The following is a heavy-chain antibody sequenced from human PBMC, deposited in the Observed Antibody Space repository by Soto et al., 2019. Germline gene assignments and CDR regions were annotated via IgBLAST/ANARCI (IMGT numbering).Heavy chain of an antibody. V-gene: IGHV3-23*01. CDR1: GFTFSSYA. CDR2: ISGSGGST. D-gene: IGHD3-22*01. J-gene: IGHJ4*02. Sequence: LRLSCAASGFTFSSYAMSWVRQAPGKGLEWVSAISGSGGSTYYADSVKGRFTISRDNSKNTLYLQMNSLRAEDTAVYYCAKQDYDSSGYYHAPLDYWGQGTLVTVSS. CDR3: AKQDYDSSGYYHAPLDY.